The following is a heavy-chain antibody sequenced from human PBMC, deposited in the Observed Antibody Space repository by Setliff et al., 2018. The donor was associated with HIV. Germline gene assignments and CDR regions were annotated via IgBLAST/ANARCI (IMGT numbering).Heavy chain of an antibody. Sequence: ASVKVSCKASGYTFTTYAMHWVRQAPGQRLEWMGWINAGNDNTKYSQKFQGRVTITSDTSASTAYMELSSLRPEDTAVYYCARGGSITIFGVVPWAFDIWGHGTMVTVSS. CDR2: INAGNDNT. D-gene: IGHD3-3*01. V-gene: IGHV1-3*01. CDR3: ARGGSITIFGVVPWAFDI. CDR1: GYTFTTYA. J-gene: IGHJ3*02.